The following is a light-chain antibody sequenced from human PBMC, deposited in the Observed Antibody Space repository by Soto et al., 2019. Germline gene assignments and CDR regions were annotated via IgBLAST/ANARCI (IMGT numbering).Light chain of an antibody. V-gene: IGKV3-11*01. J-gene: IGKJ3*01. Sequence: EIVXXXSPAXXXLSPGERATXXXXXSQXVXXYLAWYQQKPGQAPRLLIYDASNRATGIPARFSGSGSGTDFTLTISSLEPEDFAVYYCQQRSNWIFTFGPGTKVDIK. CDR3: QQRSNWIFT. CDR1: QXVXXY. CDR2: DAS.